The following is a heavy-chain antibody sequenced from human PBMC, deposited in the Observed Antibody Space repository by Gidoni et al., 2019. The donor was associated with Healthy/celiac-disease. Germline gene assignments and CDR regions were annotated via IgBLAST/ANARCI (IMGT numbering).Heavy chain of an antibody. Sequence: QVQLVQSGAEVKKPGSSVKVSCKASGGTFSSYAISWVRQAPGQGLEWMGGIIPIFGTANYAQKFQGRVTITADESTSTAYMELSSLRSEDTAVYYCARMIYDILTGYSENWFDPWGQGTLVTVSS. J-gene: IGHJ5*02. CDR3: ARMIYDILTGYSENWFDP. CDR2: IIPIFGTA. D-gene: IGHD3-9*01. V-gene: IGHV1-69*01. CDR1: GGTFSSYA.